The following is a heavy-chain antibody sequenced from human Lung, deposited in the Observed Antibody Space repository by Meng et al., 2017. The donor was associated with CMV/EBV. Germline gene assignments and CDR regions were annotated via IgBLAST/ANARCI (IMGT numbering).Heavy chain of an antibody. D-gene: IGHD2-2*02. Sequence: GGSLRLXXAASGFNFRSYDFHWVRQGPGKGLEWVSGIGTVADTFYSDSVKGRFTISRDNAKNSVDLQMNSLRAGDTALYYCARGGPYCGTDACYTSIDSWGQGXVVTVSS. CDR3: ARGGPYCGTDACYTSIDS. CDR2: IGTVADT. V-gene: IGHV3-13*01. CDR1: GFNFRSYD. J-gene: IGHJ4*02.